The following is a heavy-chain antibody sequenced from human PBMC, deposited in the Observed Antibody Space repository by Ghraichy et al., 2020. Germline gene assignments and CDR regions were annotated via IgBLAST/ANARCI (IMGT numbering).Heavy chain of an antibody. D-gene: IGHD3-9*01. J-gene: IGHJ5*02. CDR3: AKSNYDILTGYYSPWFDP. V-gene: IGHV3-23*01. CDR1: GFTFSNYA. Sequence: LSLTCVGSGFTFSNYAMSWVRQAPGKGLEWVSGISGSGGSTYYADSVKGRFSISRDNSRNTLYLQMNSLRVEDTALYYCAKSNYDILTGYYSPWFDPWGQGTLVTVSS. CDR2: ISGSGGST.